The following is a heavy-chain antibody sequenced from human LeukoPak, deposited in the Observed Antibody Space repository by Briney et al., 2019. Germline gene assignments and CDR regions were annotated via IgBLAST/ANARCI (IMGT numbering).Heavy chain of an antibody. CDR2: ISSSATTM. J-gene: IGHJ4*02. D-gene: IGHD2/OR15-2a*01. CDR1: GFTFSGFE. V-gene: IGHV3-48*03. CDR3: ARTALHF. Sequence: PGGSLRLSCVGSGFTFSGFEMNWVRQAPGKGLEWLSYISSSATTMSYADSVEGRFTISRDNAKNSLYLQMNRLRAEDTAVYYCARTALHFWGQGTRVTVSS.